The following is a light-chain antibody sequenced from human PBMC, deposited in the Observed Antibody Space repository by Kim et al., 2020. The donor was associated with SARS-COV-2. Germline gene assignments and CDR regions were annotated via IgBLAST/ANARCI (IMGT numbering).Light chain of an antibody. CDR1: QSVNSRY. Sequence: PGERATLSCRASQSVNSRYLAWYRQKPGQAPSLLIYDASSRATGIPDRFSGSGSGTDFTLTISRLEPEDFAVYYCHQYGSSPLTFGQGTRLEIK. CDR3: HQYGSSPLT. J-gene: IGKJ5*01. V-gene: IGKV3-20*01. CDR2: DAS.